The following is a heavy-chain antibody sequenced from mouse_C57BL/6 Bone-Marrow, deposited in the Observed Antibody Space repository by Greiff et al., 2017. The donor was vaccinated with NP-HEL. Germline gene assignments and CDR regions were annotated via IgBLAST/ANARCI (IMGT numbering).Heavy chain of an antibody. CDR2: ISSGGSYT. D-gene: IGHD1-1*01. CDR1: GFTFSSYG. J-gene: IGHJ1*03. CDR3: ARRPITTVVANWYFDV. Sequence: EVQLQESGGDLVKPGGSLKLSCAASGFTFSSYGMSWVRQTPDKRLEWVATISSGGSYTYYPDSVKGRFTISRDNAKNTLYLQMSSLKSEDTAMYYCARRPITTVVANWYFDVWGTGTTVTVSS. V-gene: IGHV5-6*01.